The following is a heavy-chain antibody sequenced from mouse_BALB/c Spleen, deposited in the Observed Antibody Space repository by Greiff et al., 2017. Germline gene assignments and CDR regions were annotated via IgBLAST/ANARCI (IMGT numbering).Heavy chain of an antibody. D-gene: IGHD2-4*01. CDR3: AKQRSSTMITAYAMDY. J-gene: IGHJ4*01. V-gene: IGHV2-6-5*01. CDR2: IWGGGST. Sequence: VHLVESGPGLVAPSQSLSITCTVSGFSLTDYGVSWIRQPPGKGLEWLGVIWGGGSTYYNSALKSRLSISKDNSKSQVFLKMNSLQTDDTAMYYCAKQRSSTMITAYAMDYWGQGTSVTVSS. CDR1: GFSLTDYG.